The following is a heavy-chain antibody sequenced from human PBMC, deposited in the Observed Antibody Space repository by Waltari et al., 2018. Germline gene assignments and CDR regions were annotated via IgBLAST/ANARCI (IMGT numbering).Heavy chain of an antibody. Sequence: EVQLVESGGGLVQPGGSLRLSCAASGFTFSNYWMHWVRQAPGKGLVWLSRIDTDGRSTTYADSVKGRFTISRDNAKNTLYLQMNSLRAEDTAVYYCARDRGYGYYFDYWGQGTLVTVSS. J-gene: IGHJ4*02. CDR1: GFTFSNYW. V-gene: IGHV3-74*01. CDR3: ARDRGYGYYFDY. D-gene: IGHD5-18*01. CDR2: IDTDGRST.